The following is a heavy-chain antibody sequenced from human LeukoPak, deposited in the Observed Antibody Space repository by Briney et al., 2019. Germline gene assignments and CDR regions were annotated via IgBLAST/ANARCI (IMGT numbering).Heavy chain of an antibody. J-gene: IGHJ4*02. CDR3: AKDPGAARPYYYFDY. CDR1: GFTFSSYW. D-gene: IGHD6-6*01. Sequence: GGSLRLSCAASGFTFSSYWMTWVRQAPGKGLEWVANIKQDGSEKSYVDSVKGRFTISRDNSKNTLYLQMNSLRAEDTAVYYCAKDPGAARPYYYFDYWGQGTLVTVSS. V-gene: IGHV3-7*01. CDR2: IKQDGSEK.